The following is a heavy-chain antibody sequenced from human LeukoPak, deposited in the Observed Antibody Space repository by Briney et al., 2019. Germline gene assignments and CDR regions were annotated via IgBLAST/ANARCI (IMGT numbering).Heavy chain of an antibody. D-gene: IGHD3-16*02. CDR2: MSPNSGNT. V-gene: IGHV1-8*01. J-gene: IGHJ4*02. CDR1: GYAFTSHD. Sequence: ASVKVSCKASGYAFTSHDINWVRQAPGQGLEWMGWMSPNSGNTDCAQKFQGRVTITADESTSTAYMELSSLRSEDTAVYYCATYKNYVWGSYRWTGAGYYFDYWGQGTLVTVSS. CDR3: ATYKNYVWGSYRWTGAGYYFDY.